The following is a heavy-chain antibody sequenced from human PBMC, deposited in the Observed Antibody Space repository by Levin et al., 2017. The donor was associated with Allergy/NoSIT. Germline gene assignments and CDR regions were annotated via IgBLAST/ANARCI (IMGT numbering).Heavy chain of an antibody. D-gene: IGHD1-1*01. J-gene: IGHJ3*02. CDR3: ARLSRLGLERGSHVAFDI. Sequence: GGSLRLSCAASGFTFSSYSMNWVRQAPGKGLEWVSSISSSSSYIYYADSVKGRFTISRDNAKNSLYLQMNSLRAEDTAVYYCARLSRLGLERGSHVAFDIWGQGTMVTVSS. V-gene: IGHV3-21*01. CDR2: ISSSSSYI. CDR1: GFTFSSYS.